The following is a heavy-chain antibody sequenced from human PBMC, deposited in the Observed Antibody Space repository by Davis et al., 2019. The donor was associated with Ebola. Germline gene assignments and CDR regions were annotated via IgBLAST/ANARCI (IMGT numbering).Heavy chain of an antibody. CDR3: AHRWSVVVPAARDWFDP. CDR2: IYWDDDK. CDR1: GFSLSTSGVG. D-gene: IGHD2-2*01. J-gene: IGHJ5*02. V-gene: IGHV2-5*02. Sequence: SGPTLVKPTQALTLTCTFSGFSLSTSGVGVGWIRQPPGKALEWLALIYWDDDKCYSPSLKSRLTITKDTSKNQVVLTMTNMDPVDTATYYCAHRWSVVVPAARDWFDPWGQGTLVTVSS.